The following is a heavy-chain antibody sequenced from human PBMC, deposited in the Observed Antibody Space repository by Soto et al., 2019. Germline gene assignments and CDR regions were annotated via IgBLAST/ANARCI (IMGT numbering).Heavy chain of an antibody. CDR1: GGTFSIYT. J-gene: IGHJ3*01. CDR2: FIPMIGTA. V-gene: IGHV1-69*08. CDR3: ARVHVTLAPERHAAFDV. Sequence: QVQLVQSGAEVKRPGSSINISCKASGGTFSIYTVSWVRQAPGQGLEWMGRFIPMIGTANYAQNFQGRVTLREDNSATTASMELSSLTPQDTALYYSARVHVTLAPERHAAFDVWGQGTAVTVSP. D-gene: IGHD2-21*02.